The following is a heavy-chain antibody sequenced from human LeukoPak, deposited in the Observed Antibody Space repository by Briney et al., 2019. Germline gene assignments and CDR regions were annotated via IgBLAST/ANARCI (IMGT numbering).Heavy chain of an antibody. Sequence: ASVKVSCKASGYTFTNYGISWVRQAPGQGLEWMGWISIYNCNTDYAQKLRGRVTMTTDTSTSTAYMELRSLRSDDTAVYYCARITYDFWSGYYMPDDPWGQGTLVTVPS. J-gene: IGHJ5*02. CDR2: ISIYNCNT. CDR1: GYTFTNYG. V-gene: IGHV1-18*01. CDR3: ARITYDFWSGYYMPDDP. D-gene: IGHD3-3*01.